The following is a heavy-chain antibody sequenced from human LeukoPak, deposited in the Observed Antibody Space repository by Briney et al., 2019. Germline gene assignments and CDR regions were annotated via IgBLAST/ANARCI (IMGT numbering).Heavy chain of an antibody. J-gene: IGHJ4*02. Sequence: GGSLRLSCAASGFIFDDYAMHWVRQAPGKGLEWVSGISWNSGSIAYADSVKGRFTISRDNAKNSLYLQMNSLRAEDTALYYCAKDFGCSAYDRPFDYWGQGTLVTVSS. CDR2: ISWNSGSI. CDR3: AKDFGCSAYDRPFDY. D-gene: IGHD5-12*01. CDR1: GFIFDDYA. V-gene: IGHV3-9*01.